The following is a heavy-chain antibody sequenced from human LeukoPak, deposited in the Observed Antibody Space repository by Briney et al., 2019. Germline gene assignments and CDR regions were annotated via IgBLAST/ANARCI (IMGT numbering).Heavy chain of an antibody. CDR2: ISGSGGST. CDR1: GFTFSSYA. D-gene: IGHD3-22*01. V-gene: IGHV3-23*01. Sequence: GGSLRLSCAASGFTFSSYAMSWVRQAPGKGLERVSAISGSGGSTYYADSVKGRFTISRDNSKNTLYLQMNSLRAEDTAVYYCAKRKLFYDSSGYWPLGYWGQGTLVTVSS. CDR3: AKRKLFYDSSGYWPLGY. J-gene: IGHJ4*02.